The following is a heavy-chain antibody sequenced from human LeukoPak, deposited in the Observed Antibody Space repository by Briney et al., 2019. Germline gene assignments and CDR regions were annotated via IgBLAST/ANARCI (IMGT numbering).Heavy chain of an antibody. CDR3: ARVGYSSSWSPAWFDP. Sequence: SETLSLTCAVYGGSFSGYYWSWIRQPPGKGLEWIGEINHSGSTNYNPSLKSRVTISVDTSKNQFSLKLSSVTAADTAVYYCARVGYSSSWSPAWFDPWGQGTLVTVSS. D-gene: IGHD6-13*01. V-gene: IGHV4-34*01. J-gene: IGHJ5*02. CDR2: INHSGST. CDR1: GGSFSGYY.